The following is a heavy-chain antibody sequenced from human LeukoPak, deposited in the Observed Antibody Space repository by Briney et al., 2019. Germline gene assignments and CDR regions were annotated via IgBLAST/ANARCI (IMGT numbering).Heavy chain of an antibody. V-gene: IGHV3-30*18. J-gene: IGHJ4*02. CDR3: AKDGVEKWLAYYFAY. D-gene: IGHD6-19*01. CDR1: GFTFSSYG. Sequence: GESLKISCAASGFTFSSYGMHWVRQAPGKGLEWVAAISYDGNNKYYAHSMNGRLTISTDNSKSTLYVQMNSLRAEDTAVYYCAKDGVEKWLAYYFAYGGQGTLVTASS. CDR2: ISYDGNNK.